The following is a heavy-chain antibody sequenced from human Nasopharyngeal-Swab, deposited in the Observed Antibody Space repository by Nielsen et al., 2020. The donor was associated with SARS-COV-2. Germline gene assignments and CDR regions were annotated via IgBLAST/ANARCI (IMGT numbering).Heavy chain of an antibody. CDR2: ISYDGSNK. V-gene: IGHV3-30*04. J-gene: IGHJ6*02. D-gene: IGHD6-19*01. CDR3: ASGLSSGWPYYYYYGMDV. CDR1: GFTFSSYA. Sequence: GGSLRLSCAASGFTFSSYAMHWVRQAPGKGLEWVAVISYDGSNKYYADSVKGRFTISRDNSKNTLYLQMNSLRAEDTAVYYCASGLSSGWPYYYYYGMDVWGQGTTVTVSS.